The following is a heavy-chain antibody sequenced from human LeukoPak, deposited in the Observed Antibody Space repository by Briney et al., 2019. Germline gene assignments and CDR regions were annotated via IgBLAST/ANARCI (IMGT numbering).Heavy chain of an antibody. CDR3: AGGLGRSFYYYYMDV. V-gene: IGHV5-51*01. J-gene: IGHJ6*03. CDR1: GYSFTSYW. Sequence: GESLKISCKGSGYSFTSYWIGWVRQMPGKGLEWMGIIYPGDSDTRYSPSFQGQVTISADKSISTAYLQWSSLKASDTAMYYCAGGLGRSFYYYYMDVWGKGTTVTVSS. CDR2: IYPGDSDT. D-gene: IGHD1-26*01.